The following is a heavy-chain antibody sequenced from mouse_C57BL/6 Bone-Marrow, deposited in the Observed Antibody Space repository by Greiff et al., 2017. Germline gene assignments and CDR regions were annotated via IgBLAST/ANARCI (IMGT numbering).Heavy chain of an antibody. J-gene: IGHJ2*01. D-gene: IGHD1-1*01. CDR2: IDPSDSYT. V-gene: IGHV1-50*01. CDR1: GYTFTSYW. Sequence: VQLQQPGAELVKPGASVKLSCKASGYTFTSYWMQWVKQRPGQGLAWIGEIDPSDSYTNYNQKFKGKATLTVDTSSSTAYMQLSSLTSEDSAVYYCAREGAWTTVVFDYWGQGTTLTVSS. CDR3: AREGAWTTVVFDY.